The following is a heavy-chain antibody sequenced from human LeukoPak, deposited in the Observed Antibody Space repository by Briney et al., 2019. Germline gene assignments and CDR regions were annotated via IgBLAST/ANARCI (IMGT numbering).Heavy chain of an antibody. D-gene: IGHD3-9*01. CDR2: IYHSGST. CDR1: GYSISSGYY. V-gene: IGHV4-38-2*02. CDR3: AREEEGFYDILTGYYHIDAFDI. J-gene: IGHJ3*02. Sequence: SETLSLTCAVSGYSISSGYYWGWIRQPPGKGLEWIGSIYHSGSTYYNPSLKSRVTISVDTSKNQFSLKLSSVTAADTAVYYCAREEEGFYDILTGYYHIDAFDIWGQGTMVTVSS.